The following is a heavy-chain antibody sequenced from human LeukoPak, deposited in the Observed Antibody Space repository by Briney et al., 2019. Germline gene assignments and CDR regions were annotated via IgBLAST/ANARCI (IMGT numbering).Heavy chain of an antibody. CDR1: GFTFSSYG. D-gene: IGHD6-13*01. CDR2: IWYDGSNK. Sequence: GGSLRLSCAASGFTFSSYGMHWVRQAPGKGLEWVAVIWYDGSNKYYADSVKGRFTISRDNSKNTLYLQMNSLRAEDTAVYYCAKDSGWFRFDYWGQGTLVTVSS. J-gene: IGHJ4*02. V-gene: IGHV3-33*06. CDR3: AKDSGWFRFDY.